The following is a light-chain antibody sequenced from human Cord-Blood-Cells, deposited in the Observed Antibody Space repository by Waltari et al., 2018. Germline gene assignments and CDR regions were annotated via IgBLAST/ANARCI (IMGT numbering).Light chain of an antibody. CDR1: QSLLHSNGYNS. Sequence: DIVMTQSPLSLPVTPGEPASISCRSSQSLLHSNGYNSLDWYLQKPGQSPQLLIYLGSNRASWVPDRFSGSGSGTDFTLKISRVEAEDVGVYYCMQALQTPDTFGQGTKLEIK. J-gene: IGKJ2*01. CDR2: LGS. CDR3: MQALQTPDT. V-gene: IGKV2-28*01.